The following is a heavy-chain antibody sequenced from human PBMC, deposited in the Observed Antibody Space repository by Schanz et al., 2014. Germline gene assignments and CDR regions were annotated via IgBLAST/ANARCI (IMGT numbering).Heavy chain of an antibody. Sequence: DVQLVESGGGLVQPGKSLRLSCAASGFTFDEFAMHWVRQSPGKGLEWVSGISWNSASIGYADSVKGRFTISRDNAKNSLYLQMNSLTVDDTALYYCAKDINPDTDVLRHDLPDSWGQGTRVTVSS. D-gene: IGHD3-9*01. CDR1: GFTFDEFA. V-gene: IGHV3-9*01. CDR3: AKDINPDTDVLRHDLPDS. J-gene: IGHJ4*02. CDR2: ISWNSASI.